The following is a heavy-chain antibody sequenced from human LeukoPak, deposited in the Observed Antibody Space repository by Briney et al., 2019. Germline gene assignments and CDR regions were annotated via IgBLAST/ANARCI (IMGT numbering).Heavy chain of an antibody. D-gene: IGHD3-9*01. Sequence: ASVKVSCKASGYTFTSYDISWVRQATGQGLEWMGWLNPRNGNTGSAEKFQGRVTVTRDTSISTVYMELSSLRSEDTAVYYCARSLSSHYDALTGYYTRAFDIWGQGTMVTVSS. V-gene: IGHV1-8*01. J-gene: IGHJ3*02. CDR1: GYTFTSYD. CDR2: LNPRNGNT. CDR3: ARSLSSHYDALTGYYTRAFDI.